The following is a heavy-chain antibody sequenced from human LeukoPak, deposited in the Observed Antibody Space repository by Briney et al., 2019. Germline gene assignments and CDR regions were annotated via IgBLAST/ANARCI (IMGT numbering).Heavy chain of an antibody. J-gene: IGHJ5*02. CDR2: INPNSGAT. D-gene: IGHD3-22*01. V-gene: IGHV1-2*02. Sequence: ASVKVSCKASGYSFTGYYMHWVRQAPGQGLEWMGWINPNSGATHYAQKFQGRVTMTRDTSISTVYMELSRLGSDDTAVYYCARGDYYDSSDYLDSRNNWFDPWGQGTLVTVSS. CDR3: ARGDYYDSSDYLDSRNNWFDP. CDR1: GYSFTGYY.